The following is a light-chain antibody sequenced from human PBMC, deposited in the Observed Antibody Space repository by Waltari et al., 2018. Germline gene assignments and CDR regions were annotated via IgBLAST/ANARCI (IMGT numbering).Light chain of an antibody. CDR1: QSLLHNNGYHY. Sequence: DIVMTQSPLSLPVTPGEPASISCRSSQSLLHNNGYHYSNWYLQKTGKSPQLLIYLGSHRASGVPDRFSGRGSCTDFTLKISRVEAEDVGVYYCMQALQTPFAFGPGTKVDIK. J-gene: IGKJ3*01. CDR2: LGS. V-gene: IGKV2-28*01. CDR3: MQALQTPFA.